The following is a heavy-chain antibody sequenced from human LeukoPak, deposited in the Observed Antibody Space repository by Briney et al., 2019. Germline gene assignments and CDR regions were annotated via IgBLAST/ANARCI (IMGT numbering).Heavy chain of an antibody. Sequence: ASVKVSCKASGYTFTRYDINWVRQAAGQGLEWMGWMNLNSGDTGYAQKFQGRVTMTRDTSISTAYMELSRLRSDDTAVYYCARDRPHYDFWSGPYYYGMDVWGQGTTVTVSS. CDR3: ARDRPHYDFWSGPYYYGMDV. D-gene: IGHD3-3*01. CDR1: GYTFTRYD. V-gene: IGHV1-8*01. J-gene: IGHJ6*02. CDR2: MNLNSGDT.